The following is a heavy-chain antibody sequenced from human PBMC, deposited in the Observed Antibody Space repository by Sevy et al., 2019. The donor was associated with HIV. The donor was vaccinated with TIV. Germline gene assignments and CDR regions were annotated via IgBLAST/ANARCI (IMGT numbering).Heavy chain of an antibody. D-gene: IGHD4-17*01. J-gene: IGHJ6*02. CDR2: ISYAGSNK. CDR3: ARDVAFTTEYSYGMDV. CDR1: GFMFSSYS. Sequence: GGSLRLSCAASGFMFSSYSVHWVRQAPGKGLEWEAVISYAGSNKYYADSVKRRFTISRDNSKNTLYLQMNSLRAEDTAVYYCARDVAFTTEYSYGMDVWGQGTTVTVSS. V-gene: IGHV3-30-3*01.